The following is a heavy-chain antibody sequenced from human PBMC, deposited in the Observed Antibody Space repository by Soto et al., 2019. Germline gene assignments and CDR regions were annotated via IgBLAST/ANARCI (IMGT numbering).Heavy chain of an antibody. CDR2: ISAYNGNT. CDR1: GYTFSTYG. D-gene: IGHD3-3*01. V-gene: IGHV1-18*01. J-gene: IGHJ5*02. Sequence: GASVKVSCKASGYTFSTYGLSWVRQAPGQGLEWMGWISAYNGNTNYAQKLQGRVTMTTDTSTSTAYMELRSLRSDDTAVYYCARGRFLEWLGIDPWGQGTLVTVSS. CDR3: ARGRFLEWLGIDP.